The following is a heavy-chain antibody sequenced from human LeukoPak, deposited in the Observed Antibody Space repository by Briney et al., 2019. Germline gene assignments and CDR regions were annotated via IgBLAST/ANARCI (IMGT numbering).Heavy chain of an antibody. CDR3: ARHYYDSSGTAYYYGMDV. J-gene: IGHJ6*02. CDR1: GGSISSYY. Sequence: SETLSLTCTVSGGSISSYYWSWIRQPAGKGLEWIGRIYTSGSTNYNPSLKSRVTISVDTSKNQFSLKLSSVTAADTAVYYCARHYYDSSGTAYYYGMDVWGQGTTVTVSS. CDR2: IYTSGST. V-gene: IGHV4-4*07. D-gene: IGHD3-22*01.